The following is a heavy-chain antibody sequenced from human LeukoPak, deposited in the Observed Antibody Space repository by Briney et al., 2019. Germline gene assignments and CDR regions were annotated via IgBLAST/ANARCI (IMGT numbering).Heavy chain of an antibody. D-gene: IGHD2-8*01. Sequence: GGSLRLSCAASGFTFSSYWMTWVRQAPGKGLEWVANIKQDGSEKYYVDSVKGRFTISRDNAKNSVYLQMNSLRAEDTAVYYCAKDRCSNGVGCYYYYMDVWGKGTTVTISS. CDR3: AKDRCSNGVGCYYYYMDV. J-gene: IGHJ6*03. V-gene: IGHV3-7*01. CDR1: GFTFSSYW. CDR2: IKQDGSEK.